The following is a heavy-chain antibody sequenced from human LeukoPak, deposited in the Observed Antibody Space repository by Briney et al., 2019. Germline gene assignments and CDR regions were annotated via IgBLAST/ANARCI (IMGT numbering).Heavy chain of an antibody. CDR1: GYIFTGYY. J-gene: IGHJ5*01. Sequence: ASVKVSCKASGYIFTGYYMHWVRQAPGQGLEWMGGIVPIFGTADYAQKFQGRVTITADESTSTAYMELSSLRSDDTAVYYCARGVYSGWYTHNWLDSWGQGTLVIVSS. CDR3: ARGVYSGWYTHNWLDS. D-gene: IGHD6-19*01. CDR2: IVPIFGTA. V-gene: IGHV1-69*13.